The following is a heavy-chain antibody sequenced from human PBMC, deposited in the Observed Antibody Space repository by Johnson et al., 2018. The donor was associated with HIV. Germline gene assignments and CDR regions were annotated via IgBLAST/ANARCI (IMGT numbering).Heavy chain of an antibody. CDR3: ARDVIVGGGGGDCYSTH. Sequence: AQLVESGGGLVQPGGSLRLSCAASGFTVSSNYMSWVRQAPGKGLEWVPGINWNGGHTGYVDSVKGRFTISSDNAKNYLFLQMNSLRVEDTALYYCARDVIVGGGGGDCYSTHWGQGTMVTVSS. J-gene: IGHJ3*01. CDR2: INWNGGHT. CDR1: GFTVSSNY. D-gene: IGHD2-21*02. V-gene: IGHV3-20*04.